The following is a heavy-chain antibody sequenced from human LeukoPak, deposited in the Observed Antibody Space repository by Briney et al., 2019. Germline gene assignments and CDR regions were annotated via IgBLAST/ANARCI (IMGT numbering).Heavy chain of an antibody. Sequence: PGGSLRLSCAASGFTFSSYSMNWVRQAPGKGLEWDSSISSSSSYIYYADSVKGRFTISRDNAKNSLYLQMNSLRAEGTAVYYCAREDPGIAAAGFDYWGQGTLVTVSS. CDR2: ISSSSSYI. V-gene: IGHV3-21*01. CDR3: AREDPGIAAAGFDY. CDR1: GFTFSSYS. J-gene: IGHJ4*02. D-gene: IGHD6-13*01.